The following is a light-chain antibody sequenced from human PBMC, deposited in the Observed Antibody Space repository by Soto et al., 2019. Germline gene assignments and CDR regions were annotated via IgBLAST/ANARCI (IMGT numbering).Light chain of an antibody. Sequence: QSALTQPASVSGSPGQSITISCTGTSSDVGGYNNVSWYQQHPGKAPKLMIYDVSNRPSGVSNRFSGSKSGNTASLTISGLQAEDEADYYCSSYTSSSTPYVVFGGGTKVTVL. CDR1: SSDVGGYNN. CDR3: SSYTSSSTPYVV. J-gene: IGLJ2*01. V-gene: IGLV2-14*01. CDR2: DVS.